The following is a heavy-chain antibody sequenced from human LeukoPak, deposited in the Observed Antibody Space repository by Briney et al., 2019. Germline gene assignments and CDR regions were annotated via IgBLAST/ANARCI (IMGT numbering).Heavy chain of an antibody. CDR2: IRYDGSNK. CDR1: GFTFSSYG. J-gene: IGHJ6*03. D-gene: IGHD1-26*01. Sequence: GESLRLSCAASGFTFSSYGMHWVRQAPGKGLEWVAFIRYDGSNKYYADSVKGRFTISRDNSKNTLYLQMNSLRAEDTAVYYCAKGYSGSYYLYYYYYYMDVWGKGTTVTISS. V-gene: IGHV3-30*02. CDR3: AKGYSGSYYLYYYYYYMDV.